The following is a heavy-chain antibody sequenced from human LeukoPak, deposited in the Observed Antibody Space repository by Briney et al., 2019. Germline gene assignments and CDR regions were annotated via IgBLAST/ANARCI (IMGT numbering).Heavy chain of an antibody. D-gene: IGHD5-18*01. CDR2: ISSSGSTI. Sequence: GGSLRLSCAASGFTFSSYEMNWVRQAPGKGLEWVSYISSSGSTIYYADSVKGRFTISRDNSKNTLYLQMNSLRAEDTAVYYCAKSHGYSYGFDYWGQGTLVTVSS. CDR3: AKSHGYSYGFDY. CDR1: GFTFSSYE. V-gene: IGHV3-48*03. J-gene: IGHJ4*02.